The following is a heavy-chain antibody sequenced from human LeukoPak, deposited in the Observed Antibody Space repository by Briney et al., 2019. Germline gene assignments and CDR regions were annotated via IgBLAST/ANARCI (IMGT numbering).Heavy chain of an antibody. CDR2: IYTSGNT. CDR3: ARDPNGASVS. Sequence: PGGSLRLSCAASGFTVSSHYMSWVRQAPGKGLEWVSVIYTSGNTYYADSEKGRFTLSRDNSRNTLDLQMNSLRAEDTAVYYCARDPNGASVSWGQGTLVTVSS. J-gene: IGHJ5*02. V-gene: IGHV3-66*01. CDR1: GFTVSSHY. D-gene: IGHD2-8*01.